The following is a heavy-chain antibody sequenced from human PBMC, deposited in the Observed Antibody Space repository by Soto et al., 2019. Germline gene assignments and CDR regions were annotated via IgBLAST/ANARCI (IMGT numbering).Heavy chain of an antibody. V-gene: IGHV4-34*01. Sequence: SETLSLTCAVYGGSFSGYYWSWIRQPPGKGLEWIGEINHSGSTNYNPSLKSRVTISVDTSKNQFSLKLNSVTAADTAAYYCARSAVAGTFYLWGQGTLVTVSS. D-gene: IGHD6-19*01. J-gene: IGHJ4*02. CDR3: ARSAVAGTFYL. CDR1: GGSFSGYY. CDR2: INHSGST.